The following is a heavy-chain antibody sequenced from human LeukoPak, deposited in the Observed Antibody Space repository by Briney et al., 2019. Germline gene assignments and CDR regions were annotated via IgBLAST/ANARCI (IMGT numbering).Heavy chain of an antibody. D-gene: IGHD3-10*01. J-gene: IGHJ5*02. V-gene: IGHV3-30*02. CDR3: AKDLIRDRWFGES. Sequence: GGSLRLSCAASGFSFSNYGLHWVRQAPGKGLEWVAFIRYKGNEKFYADSVKGRFTISRDNSKNTLYLEMNSLRVEDTALYYCAKDLIRDRWFGESWGQGTLVTVSS. CDR2: IRYKGNEK. CDR1: GFSFSNYG.